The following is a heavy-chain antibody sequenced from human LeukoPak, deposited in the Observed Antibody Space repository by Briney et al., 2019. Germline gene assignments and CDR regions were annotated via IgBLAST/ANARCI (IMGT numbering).Heavy chain of an antibody. CDR2: IIPIFGTA. D-gene: IGHD2-2*01. CDR3: ARGGVTVYCSSTSCQGYFDY. J-gene: IGHJ4*02. CDR1: GGTFSSYA. V-gene: IGHV1-69*13. Sequence: ASVTVSCKASGGTFSSYAISWVRQAPGQGLEWMGGIIPIFGTANYAQKFQGRVTITADESTSTAYMELSSLRSEDTAVYYCARGGVTVYCSSTSCQGYFDYWGQGTLVTVSS.